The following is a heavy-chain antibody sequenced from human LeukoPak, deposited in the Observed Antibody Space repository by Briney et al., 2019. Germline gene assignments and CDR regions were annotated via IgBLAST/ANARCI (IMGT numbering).Heavy chain of an antibody. D-gene: IGHD1-26*01. CDR1: GFTFSSYG. CDR3: AKDMWELEVGKDV. Sequence: TGGSLRLSCAASGFTFSSYGMHWVRQAPGKGLEWVAVISYDGSNKYYADSVKGRFTISRDNSKNTLYLQMNSLRAEDTAVYYCAKDMWELEVGKDVWGQGTTVTVSS. J-gene: IGHJ6*02. V-gene: IGHV3-30*18. CDR2: ISYDGSNK.